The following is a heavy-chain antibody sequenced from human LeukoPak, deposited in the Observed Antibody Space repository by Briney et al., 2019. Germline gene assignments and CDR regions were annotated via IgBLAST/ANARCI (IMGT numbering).Heavy chain of an antibody. D-gene: IGHD2-15*01. CDR3: ARRGYCSGGSCYYEGGFDP. J-gene: IGHJ5*02. CDR2: INHSGST. CDR1: GGSFSGYY. Sequence: TSETLSLTCAAYGGSFSGYYWSWIRQPPGKGLEWIGEINHSGSTNYNPSLKSRVTISVDTSKNQFSLKLSSVTAADTAVYYCARRGYCSGGSCYYEGGFDPWGQGTLVTVSS. V-gene: IGHV4-34*01.